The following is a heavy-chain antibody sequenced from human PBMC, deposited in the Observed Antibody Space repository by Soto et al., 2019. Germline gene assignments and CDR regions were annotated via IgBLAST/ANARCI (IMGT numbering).Heavy chain of an antibody. CDR1: GGSISSGGYY. CDR2: IYYSGST. D-gene: IGHD3-10*01. CDR3: ARVGRGRGYYFDY. V-gene: IGHV4-31*03. Sequence: PSETLSLTCTVSGGSISSGGYYWSWIRQHPGKGLEWIGYIYYSGSTYYNPSLKSRVTISVDTSKNQFSLKLSSVTAADTAVYYCARVGRGRGYYFDYWGQGTLVTVSS. J-gene: IGHJ4*02.